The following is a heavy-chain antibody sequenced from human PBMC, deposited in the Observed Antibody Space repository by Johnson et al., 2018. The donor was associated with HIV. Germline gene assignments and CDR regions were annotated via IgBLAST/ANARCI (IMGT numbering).Heavy chain of an antibody. J-gene: IGHJ3*02. CDR3: ARAYTYGAFDI. D-gene: IGHD5-18*01. Sequence: VQLVESGGGVVQPGRSLRLSCAASVFTFRSYAMHWVRQAPWKGLEWVSVIYSGDTTYYAGSVKGRFTISRDNSKNTLYLQMNSLRVDDTAIYYCARAYTYGAFDIWGQGTIVTVSS. CDR1: VFTFRSYA. CDR2: IYSGDTT. V-gene: IGHV3-66*01.